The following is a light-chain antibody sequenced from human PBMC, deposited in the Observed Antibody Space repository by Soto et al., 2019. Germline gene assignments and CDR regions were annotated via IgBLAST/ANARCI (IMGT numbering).Light chain of an antibody. CDR1: QVISTY. Sequence: DIQMTQSPSSLSASVGDTGTSTCRPSQVISTYLNWYQQKPGKAPNLLISTTSSLHSGVPSRFSGSGSGTDFTLTISSLQPEDFATYYCQQSYSTPITFGQGTRLEI. CDR2: TTS. CDR3: QQSYSTPIT. V-gene: IGKV1-39*01. J-gene: IGKJ5*01.